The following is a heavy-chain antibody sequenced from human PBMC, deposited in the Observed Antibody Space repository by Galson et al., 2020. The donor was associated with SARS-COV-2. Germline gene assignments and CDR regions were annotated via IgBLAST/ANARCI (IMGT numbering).Heavy chain of an antibody. CDR3: ARDNKEGSGYDYVWDSSSWYYFDY. D-gene: IGHD5-12*01. J-gene: IGHJ4*02. V-gene: IGHV1-2*02. Sequence: GESLKISCKASGYTFTGYYMHWVRQAPGQGLEWMGWINPNSGGTNYAQKFQGRVTMTRDTSISTAYMELSRLRSDDTAVYYCARDNKEGSGYDYVWDSSSWYYFDYWGQGTLVTVSS. CDR2: INPNSGGT. CDR1: GYTFTGYY.